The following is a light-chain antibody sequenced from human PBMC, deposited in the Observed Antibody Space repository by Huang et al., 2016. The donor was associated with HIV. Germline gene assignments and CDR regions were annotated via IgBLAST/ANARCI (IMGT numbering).Light chain of an antibody. CDR1: QSVSSN. CDR2: GAS. CDR3: QQYNRRPLT. V-gene: IGKV3-15*01. J-gene: IGKJ4*01. Sequence: EIVMTQSPATLSVSPGERATLSCRASQSVSSNLAWYQQKPGQAPRLLIYGASTRATGIPARFSGSGSGTEFTLTISSLQSEDFAVYHCQQYNRRPLTFGGGTKVEIK.